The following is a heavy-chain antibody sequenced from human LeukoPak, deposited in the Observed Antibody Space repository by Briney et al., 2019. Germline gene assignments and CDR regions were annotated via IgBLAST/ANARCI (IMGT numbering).Heavy chain of an antibody. Sequence: ASVKVSCKASGYTFTGYYMHWVRQAPGQGLEWMGRINPNSGGTNYAQTFQGRVTMTRDTSITTAYMELSRLRSDDTAVYYCARGIVVVPAAMWGEYFQHWGQGTLVTVSS. CDR1: GYTFTGYY. CDR3: ARGIVVVPAAMWGEYFQH. CDR2: INPNSGGT. D-gene: IGHD2-2*01. V-gene: IGHV1-2*06. J-gene: IGHJ1*01.